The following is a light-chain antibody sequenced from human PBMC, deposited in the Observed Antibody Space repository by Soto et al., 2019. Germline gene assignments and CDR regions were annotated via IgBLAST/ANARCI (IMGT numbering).Light chain of an antibody. V-gene: IGKV3-11*01. Sequence: EIVLTQSPATLSLSPGERATLSCSASQSVSSALHWYQQKPGQAPRLLIHDASNRATGIPARFSGSGSGTDFILTISSLEPEDFAVYYCQQRSNWPPITFGQGTRLEIK. CDR2: DAS. CDR3: QQRSNWPPIT. J-gene: IGKJ5*01. CDR1: QSVSSA.